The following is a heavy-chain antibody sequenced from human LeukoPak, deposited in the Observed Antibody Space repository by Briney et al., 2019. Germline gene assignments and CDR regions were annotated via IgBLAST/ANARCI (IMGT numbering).Heavy chain of an antibody. Sequence: PGGSLRLSCAASGFTFSSYAMSWVRQAPGKGLEWVSAISGSGGSTYYADSVKGRFTISRDNSKNTLYLQMNSLRAEDTSVYYWAAGRGWTSDYWGQGTLVNVFS. CDR1: GFTFSSYA. CDR3: AAGRGWTSDY. CDR2: ISGSGGST. V-gene: IGHV3-23*01. J-gene: IGHJ4*02. D-gene: IGHD6-19*01.